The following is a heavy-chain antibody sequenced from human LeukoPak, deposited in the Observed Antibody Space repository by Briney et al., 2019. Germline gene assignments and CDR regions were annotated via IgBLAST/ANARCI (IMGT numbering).Heavy chain of an antibody. V-gene: IGHV4-34*01. CDR3: ARDPIPDY. CDR2: INHSGGT. Sequence: SETLSLTCAVYGGSFSGYYWSWIRQPPGKGLEWIGEINHSGGTNYNPSLKSRVTISVDTSKNQFSLKLSSVTAADTAVYYCARDPIPDYWGQGTLVTVSS. J-gene: IGHJ4*02. CDR1: GGSFSGYY.